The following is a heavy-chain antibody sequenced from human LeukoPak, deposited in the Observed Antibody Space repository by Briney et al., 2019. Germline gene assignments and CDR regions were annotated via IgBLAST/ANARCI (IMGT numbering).Heavy chain of an antibody. CDR3: ARTSGTIFGVVIQALDV. Sequence: SGTLSLTCAVSGGSISSSNWWSWVRQPPGKGLEWIGEVYHSGSTNYNPSLKSRVTISVDKSKNQFSLKLSSVTAADTAVYYCARTSGTIFGVVIQALDVWGKGTTVTVSS. CDR1: GGSISSSNW. J-gene: IGHJ6*04. V-gene: IGHV4-4*02. CDR2: VYHSGST. D-gene: IGHD3-3*01.